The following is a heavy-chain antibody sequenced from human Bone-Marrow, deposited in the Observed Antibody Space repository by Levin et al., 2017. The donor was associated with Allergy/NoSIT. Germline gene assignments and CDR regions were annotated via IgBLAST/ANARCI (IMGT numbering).Heavy chain of an antibody. CDR1: GFTFRTYG. D-gene: IGHD4-11*01. J-gene: IGHJ4*02. V-gene: IGHV3-30*18. CDR2: ISNDGNIQ. CDR3: AKDIYSNSDQGLGYFDY. Sequence: GGSLRLSCVVSGFTFRTYGMHWVRQAPGKGLEWVALISNDGNIQYYAHSVKGRFTISRDNSKNTLFLQMNSLRPEDTAVYYCAKDIYSNSDQGLGYFDYWGQGALVTVSS.